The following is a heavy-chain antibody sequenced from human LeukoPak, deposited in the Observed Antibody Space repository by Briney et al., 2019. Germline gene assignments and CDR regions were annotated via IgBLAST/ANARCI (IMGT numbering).Heavy chain of an antibody. CDR1: GGSNSSDSYY. D-gene: IGHD1-26*01. CDR3: AKSGSYYRSFDY. CDR2: IHYSGST. Sequence: SETLSLTCIVSGGSNSSDSYYWNWIRQPPGKGLEWIGSIHYSGSTYYNPSLKSRVTMSVDTSKNQFSLKLSSVTAADTAVYYCAKSGSYYRSFDYWGQGTLVTVSS. J-gene: IGHJ4*02. V-gene: IGHV4-39*01.